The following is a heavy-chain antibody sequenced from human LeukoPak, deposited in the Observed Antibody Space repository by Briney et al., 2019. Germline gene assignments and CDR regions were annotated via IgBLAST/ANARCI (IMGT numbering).Heavy chain of an antibody. CDR2: ISYSGST. CDR1: GGSISSSSSY. J-gene: IGHJ6*03. CDR3: ARLPEYHYYYMDV. V-gene: IGHV4-39*07. Sequence: KASETLSLTCTVSGGSISSSSSYWGWIRQPPGKGLEWIGSISYSGSTYYNPSLKSRVTISVDTSKNQFSLKLSSVTAADAAVYYCARLPEYHYYYMDVWGTGTTVTVSS.